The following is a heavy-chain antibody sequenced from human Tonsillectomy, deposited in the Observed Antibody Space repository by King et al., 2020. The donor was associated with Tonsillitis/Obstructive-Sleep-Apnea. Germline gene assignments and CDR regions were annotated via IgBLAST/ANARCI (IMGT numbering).Heavy chain of an antibody. CDR3: ARSYCGGDCYLLEYYFDY. Sequence: HVQLQESGPGLVKPSETLSLTCTVSGGSISSYYWSWIRQPPGKGLEWIGYIYYSGSTNYNPSLKSRVTISVDTSKNQFSLQLSSVTAADTAVYYCARSYCGGDCYLLEYYFDYWGQGTLVTVSS. V-gene: IGHV4-59*01. CDR2: IYYSGST. J-gene: IGHJ4*02. CDR1: GGSISSYY. D-gene: IGHD2-21*01.